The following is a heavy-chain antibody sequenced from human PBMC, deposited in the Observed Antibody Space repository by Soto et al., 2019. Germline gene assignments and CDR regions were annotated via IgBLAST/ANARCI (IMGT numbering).Heavy chain of an antibody. D-gene: IGHD2-15*01. CDR2: ISGSGGST. CDR1: GFTFSSYA. Sequence: PGGSLRLSCAASGFTFSSYAMSWVHQAPGKGLEWVSAISGSGGSTYYADSVKGRFTISRDNSKNTLYLQMNSLRAEDTAVYYCAKDTRVVAATHDAFDIWGQGTMVTV. CDR3: AKDTRVVAATHDAFDI. V-gene: IGHV3-23*01. J-gene: IGHJ3*02.